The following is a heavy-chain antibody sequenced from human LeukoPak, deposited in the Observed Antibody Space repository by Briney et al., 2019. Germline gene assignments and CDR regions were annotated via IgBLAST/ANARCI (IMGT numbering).Heavy chain of an antibody. CDR2: IYPGDSDT. J-gene: IGHJ5*02. Sequence: SGESLKISCKGSGYSFTSYWIGWVRQMPGKGLEWMGIIYPGDSDTRYSPSFQGQVTISADKSISTAYLQWSSLKASDTAMYYCARESGYSSRQSLVWFDPWGQGTLVTVSS. D-gene: IGHD6-13*01. V-gene: IGHV5-51*01. CDR1: GYSFTSYW. CDR3: ARESGYSSRQSLVWFDP.